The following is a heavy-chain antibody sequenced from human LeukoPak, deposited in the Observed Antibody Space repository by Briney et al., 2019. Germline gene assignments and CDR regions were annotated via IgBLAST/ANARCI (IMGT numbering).Heavy chain of an antibody. D-gene: IGHD1-26*01. J-gene: IGHJ4*02. CDR3: ARDEVGATMGLDY. V-gene: IGHV4-34*01. CDR2: INHSGST. Sequence: SETLSLTCAVYGGSFSGYYWSWIRQPPGKGLEWIGEINHSGSTNYNPSLKSRVTISVDTSKNQFSLKLSSVTAADTAVYYCARDEVGATMGLDYWGQGTLVTVSS. CDR1: GGSFSGYY.